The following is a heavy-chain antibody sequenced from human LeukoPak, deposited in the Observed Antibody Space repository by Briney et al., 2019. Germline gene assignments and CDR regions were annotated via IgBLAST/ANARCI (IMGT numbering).Heavy chain of an antibody. V-gene: IGHV3-23*01. D-gene: IGHD3-22*01. CDR2: ISGNGGTT. CDR1: GFTFITYG. J-gene: IGHJ4*02. CDR3: AKDHYDSRGYFFDN. Sequence: GGSLRLSCGASGFTFITYGMNWVRQAPGKGLEWVSVISGNGGTTYYADSVKGRFTISRDNSKNTLYLQMNSLRAEDTAVYYCAKDHYDSRGYFFDNWGQGALGTVSS.